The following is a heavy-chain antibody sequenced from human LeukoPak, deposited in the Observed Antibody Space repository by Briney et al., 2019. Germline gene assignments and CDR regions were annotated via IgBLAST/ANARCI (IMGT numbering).Heavy chain of an antibody. CDR3: ARTNLGLGATRGWFDP. D-gene: IGHD1-26*01. CDR1: GYTFTSYG. CDR2: ISAYNGKT. V-gene: IGHV1-18*01. J-gene: IGHJ5*02. Sequence: ASVKVSCKASGYTFTSYGISWVRQAPGQGLEWMGWISAYNGKTNYAQKLQGRVTMTTDTSTSTAYMELRSLRSDDTAVYYCARTNLGLGATRGWFDPWGQGTLVTVSS.